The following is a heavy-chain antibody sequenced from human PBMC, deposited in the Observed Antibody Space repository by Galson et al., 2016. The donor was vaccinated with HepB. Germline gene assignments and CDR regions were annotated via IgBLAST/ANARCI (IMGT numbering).Heavy chain of an antibody. CDR2: IIAVLNIS. CDR3: ARDGQTGYSFWHFDP. D-gene: IGHD3-9*01. V-gene: IGHV1-69*04. CDR1: GGNFTSYG. Sequence: SVKVSCKASGGNFTSYGFHWVRQAPGQGLEWMRRIIAVLNISSYAEKFRARVTITADRPTGTVYMEVTNLRAEDTAIYYCARDGQTGYSFWHFDPWGQGTLVTVSS. J-gene: IGHJ5*02.